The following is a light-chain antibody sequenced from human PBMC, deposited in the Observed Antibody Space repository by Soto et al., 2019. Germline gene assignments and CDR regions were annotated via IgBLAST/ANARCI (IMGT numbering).Light chain of an antibody. V-gene: IGKV1-39*01. CDR1: QTISSW. J-gene: IGKJ4*01. CDR3: QQTYSTPLT. Sequence: DIQITQSPSTLSGSVGDRVTITCRASQTISSWLAWYQQKPGKAPKVLIYATSSLHSGVPSRFSGSGSETEFTLTISSLQPEDFATYFCQQTYSTPLTFGGGTKVDI. CDR2: ATS.